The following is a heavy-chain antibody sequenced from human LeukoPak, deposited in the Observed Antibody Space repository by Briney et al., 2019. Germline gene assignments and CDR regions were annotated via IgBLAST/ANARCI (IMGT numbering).Heavy chain of an antibody. V-gene: IGHV3-23*01. D-gene: IGHD2-2*01. CDR1: GFRFRNYA. Sequence: GGSLRLSCEDSGFRFRNYAMSWVRQAPGKGLEWVSSISGSGGNTYYADSVKGRFTISRDNSKNTLYLQMNSLRAEDTAVYYCARDLGVVPAATYYYYYYMDVWGKGTTVTVSS. CDR3: ARDLGVVPAATYYYYYYMDV. CDR2: ISGSGGNT. J-gene: IGHJ6*03.